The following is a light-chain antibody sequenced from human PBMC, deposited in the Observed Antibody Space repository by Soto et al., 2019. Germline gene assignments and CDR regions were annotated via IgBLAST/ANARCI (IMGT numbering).Light chain of an antibody. Sequence: QSALTQPASVSGSPGQSITISCAGTGGDVGGYNHDSWYQQHPGKAPKLMIYEVIRRPSGISNRFSGSKSGNTASLTISTLHAEDEAEYYCSSYTTSSTVVFGGGTKLTVL. J-gene: IGLJ3*02. CDR2: EVI. CDR1: GGDVGGYNH. CDR3: SSYTTSSTVV. V-gene: IGLV2-14*01.